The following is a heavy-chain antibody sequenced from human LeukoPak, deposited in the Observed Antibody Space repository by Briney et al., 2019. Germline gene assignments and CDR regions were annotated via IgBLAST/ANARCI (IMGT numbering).Heavy chain of an antibody. J-gene: IGHJ4*02. V-gene: IGHV3-48*03. CDR2: IISSGSTI. D-gene: IGHD4-17*01. CDR3: ARASSGAKVY. Sequence: PGGSPRLSRAPPRFFFSSYEKKSVRHAPGEGGGGGSYIISSGSTIYYADSVKGRFTISRDNAKNSLYLQMNSLRAEDTAVYYCARASSGAKVYWGQGTLVTVSS. CDR1: RFFFSSYE.